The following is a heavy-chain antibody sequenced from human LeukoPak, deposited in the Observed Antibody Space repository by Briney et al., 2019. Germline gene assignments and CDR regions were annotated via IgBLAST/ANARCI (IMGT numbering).Heavy chain of an antibody. CDR3: ARVNRRDGYNCDY. Sequence: PSETLSLTCTVSGDSISSGSYYWSWIRQPPGKGLEWIGYMSYSGYTNYNPSLKCRVTISVDTSKNLFSLKLSSVTAADTAVYYCARVNRRDGYNCDYWGQGTLVTVSS. CDR2: MSYSGYT. CDR1: GDSISSGSYY. J-gene: IGHJ4*02. V-gene: IGHV4-61*01. D-gene: IGHD5-24*01.